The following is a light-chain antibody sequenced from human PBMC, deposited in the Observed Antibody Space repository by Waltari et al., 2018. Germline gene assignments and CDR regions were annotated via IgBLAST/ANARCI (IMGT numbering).Light chain of an antibody. J-gene: IGKJ1*01. CDR1: QSVSSN. CDR2: GAS. V-gene: IGKV3-15*01. Sequence: EIVMTQSPATLSVSPGERATLSCRASQSVSSNLAWYQQKPGQAPRLLIYGASTRATGIPARFSGSGSGTKFTLTISSLQSEDFAVYYCQYSGTFGQGTKVEIK. CDR3: QYSGT.